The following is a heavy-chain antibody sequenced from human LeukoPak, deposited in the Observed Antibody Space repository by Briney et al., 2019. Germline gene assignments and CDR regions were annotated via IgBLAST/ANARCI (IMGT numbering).Heavy chain of an antibody. V-gene: IGHV4-34*01. D-gene: IGHD6-19*01. CDR1: GGSFSGYY. CDR3: ARSPGSGWFDY. Sequence: SETLSLTCAVYGGSFSGYYWSWIRQPPGKGLEWIGKINHSGSTNYNPSLKSRVTISVDTSKNQFSLKLSSVTAADTAVYYCARSPGSGWFDYWGQGTLVTVSS. CDR2: INHSGST. J-gene: IGHJ4*02.